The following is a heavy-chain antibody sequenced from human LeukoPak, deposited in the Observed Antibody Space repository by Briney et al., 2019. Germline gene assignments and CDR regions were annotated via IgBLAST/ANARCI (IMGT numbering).Heavy chain of an antibody. CDR3: ARDRSRGVVPAALDV. V-gene: IGHV3-33*01. J-gene: IGHJ6*02. Sequence: QSGGSLRLSCAASGFTFSNYGMHWVRQAPGKGLEWVAVIWYVGSNKYYADSVKGRFTISRDNSKNTLYLQMDSLRAEDTAVYYCARDRSRGVVPAALDVWGQGTTVTVSS. CDR2: IWYVGSNK. CDR1: GFTFSNYG. D-gene: IGHD2-2*01.